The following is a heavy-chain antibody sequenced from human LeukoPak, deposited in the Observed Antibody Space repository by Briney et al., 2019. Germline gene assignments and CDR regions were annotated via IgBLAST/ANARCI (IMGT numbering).Heavy chain of an antibody. CDR3: ARGPSLRGAAADSTIQKYYFDY. CDR2: MNPNSGNT. V-gene: IGHV1-8*01. D-gene: IGHD6-13*01. Sequence: ASVKVSCKASGYTFTSYDINWVRQATGQGLEWMGWMNPNSGNTGYAQKFQGRVTMTRNTSISTAYMELSSLRSEDTAVYYCARGPSLRGAAADSTIQKYYFDYWGQGTLVTVSS. J-gene: IGHJ4*02. CDR1: GYTFTSYD.